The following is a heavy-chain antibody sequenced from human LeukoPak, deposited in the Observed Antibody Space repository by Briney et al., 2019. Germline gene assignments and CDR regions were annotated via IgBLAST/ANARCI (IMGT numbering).Heavy chain of an antibody. J-gene: IGHJ4*02. CDR3: ARAEEYYDILTGYYDPYYFDY. CDR2: ISAYNGNT. Sequence: GASVKVSCKASGYTFTSYGISWVRQAPGQGLEWMGWISAYNGNTNYAQKLQGRVTMTTETSTSTAYMELRSLRSDDTAVYSCARAEEYYDILTGYYDPYYFDYWGQGTLVTVSS. CDR1: GYTFTSYG. D-gene: IGHD3-9*01. V-gene: IGHV1-18*04.